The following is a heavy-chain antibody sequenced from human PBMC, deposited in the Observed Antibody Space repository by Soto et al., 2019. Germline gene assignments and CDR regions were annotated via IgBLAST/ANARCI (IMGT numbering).Heavy chain of an antibody. V-gene: IGHV3-48*02. D-gene: IGHD6-19*01. Sequence: GGSLRLSCASSGFTFSCYSMNLVRHAPGKGLEWISYISSHSSTLHYADSVKGRFTIYRDNAGNSLYLQMNSLRDEYTAVYYCVRDGSGNLYLNWFDPWGQGTLVTVSA. J-gene: IGHJ5*02. CDR2: ISSHSSTL. CDR3: VRDGSGNLYLNWFDP. CDR1: GFTFSCYS.